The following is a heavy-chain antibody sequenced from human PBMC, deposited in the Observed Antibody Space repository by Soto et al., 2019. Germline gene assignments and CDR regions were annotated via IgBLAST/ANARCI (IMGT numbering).Heavy chain of an antibody. V-gene: IGHV1-69*06. CDR2: ISPIFGTS. CDR3: AIAGLRTGAFDI. J-gene: IGHJ3*02. CDR1: RGTFISYG. Sequence: SVEVSYKASRGTFISYGIRWVRQAPGQRIEWMGGISPIFGTSNYAQKFQGRVTITADKSTSTAYMELSSLRSEYTAVYYCAIAGLRTGAFDIWGQGTMVTVSS. D-gene: IGHD4-17*01.